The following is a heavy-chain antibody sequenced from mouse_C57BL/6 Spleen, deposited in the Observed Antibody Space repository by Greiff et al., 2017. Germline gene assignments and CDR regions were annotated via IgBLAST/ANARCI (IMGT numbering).Heavy chain of an antibody. CDR2: IYPRDGST. CDR1: GYTFTSYD. V-gene: IGHV1-85*01. J-gene: IGHJ2*01. CDR3: ARRDSSYFDY. D-gene: IGHD1-1*01. Sequence: VHLVESGPELVKPGASVKLSCKASGYTFTSYDINWVKQRPGQGLEWIGWIYPRDGSTKYNEKFKGKATLTVDTSSSTAYMERHSLTSEDSAVYFCARRDSSYFDYWGQGTTLTVSS.